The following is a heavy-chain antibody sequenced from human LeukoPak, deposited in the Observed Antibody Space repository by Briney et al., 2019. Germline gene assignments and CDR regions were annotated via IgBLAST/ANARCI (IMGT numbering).Heavy chain of an antibody. Sequence: GGSLRLSCAASGFTFSSYAMHWVRQAPGKGLEWVALISYHGDITYYTDSVKGRFTLSRDNSKTTLFLQLNSLRAEDTAVYYCARDSTYYYDSGSSGPHYFDFWGQGTLVTVSS. J-gene: IGHJ4*02. CDR3: ARDSTYYYDSGSSGPHYFDF. D-gene: IGHD3-10*01. CDR2: ISYHGDIT. V-gene: IGHV3-30*10. CDR1: GFTFSSYA.